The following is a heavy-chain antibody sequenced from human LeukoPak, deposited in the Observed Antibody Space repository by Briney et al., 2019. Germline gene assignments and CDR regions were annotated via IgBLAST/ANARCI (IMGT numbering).Heavy chain of an antibody. CDR1: GGSFSGYY. V-gene: IGHV4-34*01. J-gene: IGHJ4*02. Sequence: TSETLSLTCAVYGGSFSGYYWTWIRQPPGKGLEWIGEIHHSGSTNYNPSLKSRVTISVDTSKNQFSLKLSSVTAADTAVYYCARGGPHYHARLDPFDFWGQGTLVTVSS. CDR2: IHHSGST. D-gene: IGHD6-25*01. CDR3: ARGGPHYHARLDPFDF.